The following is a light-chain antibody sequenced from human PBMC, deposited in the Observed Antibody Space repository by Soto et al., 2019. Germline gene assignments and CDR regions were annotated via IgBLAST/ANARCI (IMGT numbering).Light chain of an antibody. Sequence: SVLTQPASVSGSPGQSITISCTGTSSDVGGFSSVSWYQLRPGTAPKLILYDVVDRPSGVSYRFSGSKSGNTASLTISGLQAADEADYFCSSYTSTMTNVFGSGTKVTVL. CDR3: SSYTSTMTNV. CDR2: DVV. V-gene: IGLV2-14*03. CDR1: SSDVGGFSS. J-gene: IGLJ1*01.